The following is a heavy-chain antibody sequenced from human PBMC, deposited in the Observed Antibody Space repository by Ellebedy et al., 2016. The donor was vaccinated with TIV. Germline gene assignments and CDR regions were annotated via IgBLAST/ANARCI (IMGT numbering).Heavy chain of an antibody. CDR1: GYTFTGHI. CDR2: INAGNGNT. D-gene: IGHD3-10*01. V-gene: IGHV1-3*01. Sequence: ASVKVSCXASGYTFTGHIINWMRQAPGQRLEWLGWINAGNGNTKYSQKFQGRVTITRDTSTSTVYMEMSSLRSEDTAVFYCARDPEGAYYYGSGKFDYWGQGTLVTVSS. CDR3: ARDPEGAYYYGSGKFDY. J-gene: IGHJ4*02.